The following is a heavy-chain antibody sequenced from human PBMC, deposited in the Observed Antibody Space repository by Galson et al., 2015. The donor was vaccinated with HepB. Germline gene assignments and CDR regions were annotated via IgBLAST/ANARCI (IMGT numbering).Heavy chain of an antibody. J-gene: IGHJ4*02. CDR1: GFTFSSYA. V-gene: IGHV3-23*01. CDR3: ARDLWWFGELLPLDY. D-gene: IGHD3-10*01. CDR2: ISGSGGST. Sequence: SLRLSCAASGFTFSSYAMSWVRQAPGKGLEWVSAISGSGGSTYYADSVKGRFTISRDNSKNTLYLQMNSLRAEDTAVYYCARDLWWFGELLPLDYWGQGTLVTVSS.